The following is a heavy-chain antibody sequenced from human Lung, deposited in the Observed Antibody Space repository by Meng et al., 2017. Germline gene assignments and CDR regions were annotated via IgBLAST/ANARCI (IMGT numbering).Heavy chain of an antibody. V-gene: IGHV3-33*01. CDR3: ARGRYSSSSAVVDY. D-gene: IGHD6-13*01. J-gene: IGHJ4*02. CDR1: GFTFSSYG. CDR2: IWYDGSNK. Sequence: QVQLVESGGGVVQPGRSLRLSCAASGFTFSSYGMPWVRQAPGKGLEWVAVIWYDGSNKYYADSVKGRFTISRDKSKNTLYLQMNSLRAEDTAVYYCARGRYSSSSAVVDYWGQGTLVTVSS.